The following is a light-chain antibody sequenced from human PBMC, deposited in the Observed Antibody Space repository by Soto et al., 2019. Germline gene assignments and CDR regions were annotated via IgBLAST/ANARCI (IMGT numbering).Light chain of an antibody. V-gene: IGLV2-8*01. CDR3: SSYGGYNNFVV. Sequence: QSVLTQPPSASGSPGQSVTISCTGTSSDVGGYNYVSWYQQHPGKAPKLMIFEVNKRPSGVPDRFTGSKSGSTASLTVSGLQAEDEADYYCSSYGGYNNFVVFGGGTKLTVL. J-gene: IGLJ2*01. CDR2: EVN. CDR1: SSDVGGYNY.